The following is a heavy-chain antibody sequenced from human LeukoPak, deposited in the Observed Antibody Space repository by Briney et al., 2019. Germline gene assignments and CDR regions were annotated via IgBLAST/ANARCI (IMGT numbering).Heavy chain of an antibody. CDR2: IYSGGGT. D-gene: IGHD3-22*01. J-gene: IGHJ4*02. CDR1: GFTVSSNY. V-gene: IGHV3-53*01. Sequence: GGSLRLSCAASGFTVSSNYMSWVRQAPGKGLEWVSVIYSGGGTYYADSVKGRFTISRDNSKNTLYLQMNSLRAEDTVVYYCARGLTYDRSGNLFDYWGQGTLVTVSS. CDR3: ARGLTYDRSGNLFDY.